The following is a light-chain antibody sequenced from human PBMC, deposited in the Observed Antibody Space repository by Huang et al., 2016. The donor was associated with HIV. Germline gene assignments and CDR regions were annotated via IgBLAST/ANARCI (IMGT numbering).Light chain of an antibody. CDR3: QQYYSSPQT. J-gene: IGKJ1*01. V-gene: IGKV4-1*01. CDR1: QSVFSSSTNKNF. CDR2: CAS. Sequence: DIVMTQSPDSLAVSLGERATLNCKSSQSVFSSSTNKNFLAWFQQKPGQPPKLLLFCASSREAGVPDRFSGSVSVTHFTLTISNLEAEDAAVYYCQQYYSSPQTFGQGTRVEVK.